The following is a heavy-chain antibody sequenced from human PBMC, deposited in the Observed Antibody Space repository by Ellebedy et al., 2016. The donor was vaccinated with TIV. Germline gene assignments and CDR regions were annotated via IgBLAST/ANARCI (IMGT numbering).Heavy chain of an antibody. CDR1: GFTFSSYS. J-gene: IGHJ6*02. Sequence: GESLKISCAASGFTFSSYSMNWVRQAPGKGLEWVSSSRSSSYYIYYADSVKGRFTISRDNAKNSLYLQMNSLRDEDTAVYYCARAPPGGDYGYYYYGMDVWGQGTTVTVSS. CDR2: SRSSSYYI. CDR3: ARAPPGGDYGYYYYGMDV. V-gene: IGHV3-21*01. D-gene: IGHD4-17*01.